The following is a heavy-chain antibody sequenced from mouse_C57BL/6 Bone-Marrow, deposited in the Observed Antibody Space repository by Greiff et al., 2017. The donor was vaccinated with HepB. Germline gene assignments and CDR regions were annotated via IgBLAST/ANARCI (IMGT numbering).Heavy chain of an antibody. CDR3: ARRTDYGSSYWYFDV. V-gene: IGHV1-4*01. J-gene: IGHJ1*03. CDR1: GYTFTSYS. CDR2: INPSSGYT. Sequence: QVQLQQSGADLARPGASVKMSCKASGYTFTSYSMHWVKQRPGQGLEWIGYINPSSGYTKYNQNFKDQATLTADKSSSTAYMQLSSLTSEDSAVYYCARRTDYGSSYWYFDVWGTGTTVTVSS. D-gene: IGHD1-1*01.